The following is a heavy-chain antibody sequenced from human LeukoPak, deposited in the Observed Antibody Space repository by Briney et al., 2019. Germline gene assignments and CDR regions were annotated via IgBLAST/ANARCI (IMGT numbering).Heavy chain of an antibody. V-gene: IGHV3-30*18. D-gene: IGHD6-13*01. Sequence: PGRSLRLSCAASGFTLSSYGMHWVGQAPGKGLEWVAVISYDGNAKHYADSVKGRFTISRDNSKNTLYLQMNSLRSEDTAVYYCAKEKVFTSTSWTTIEYWRQGTLVTVSS. CDR3: AKEKVFTSTSWTTIEY. CDR2: ISYDGNAK. J-gene: IGHJ4*02. CDR1: GFTLSSYG.